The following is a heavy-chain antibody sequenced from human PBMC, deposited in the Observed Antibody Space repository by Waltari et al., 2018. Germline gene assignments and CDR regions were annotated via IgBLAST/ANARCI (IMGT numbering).Heavy chain of an antibody. J-gene: IGHJ4*02. CDR1: GGTFSNYA. Sequence: QVQLLQSGAEMKKPGSSVKVSCKASGGTFSNYAISWVRPAPGQGLEWMGGTITKCAAANYAQKFQVKVTITADESTSTAYVHLSSLSPDDTAVYSSATVTKGRPWWGQGPRVTVAS. V-gene: IGHV1-69*01. CDR3: ATVTKGRPW. CDR2: TITKCAAA. D-gene: IGHD6-6*01.